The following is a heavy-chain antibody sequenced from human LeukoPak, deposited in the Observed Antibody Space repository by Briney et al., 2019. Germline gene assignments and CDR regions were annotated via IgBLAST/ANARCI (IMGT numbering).Heavy chain of an antibody. CDR2: MNPNSGNT. J-gene: IGHJ3*02. Sequence: ASVKVSCKASGYTFTSYDINWVRQATGQGLEWMGWMNPNSGNTGYAQKLQGRVTMTRNTSISTAYMELSSLRSEGTAVYYCASHRISGSYLSGAFDIWGQGTMVTVSS. CDR3: ASHRISGSYLSGAFDI. V-gene: IGHV1-8*01. D-gene: IGHD1-26*01. CDR1: GYTFTSYD.